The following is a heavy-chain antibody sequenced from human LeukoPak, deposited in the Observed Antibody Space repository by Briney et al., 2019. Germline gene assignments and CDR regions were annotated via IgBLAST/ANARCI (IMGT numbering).Heavy chain of an antibody. J-gene: IGHJ4*02. CDR1: GGSISSFY. Sequence: SETLSLTCTVSGGSISSFYWSWLRQPAGKGLEWIGRIYPSGSTNHTPPLKSRVTMSVDTSKTHFSLKLSSVTAADTAVYYCARDYDGSGSYYKYYFDYWGQGTLVTVSS. D-gene: IGHD3-10*01. CDR3: ARDYDGSGSYYKYYFDY. CDR2: IYPSGST. V-gene: IGHV4-4*07.